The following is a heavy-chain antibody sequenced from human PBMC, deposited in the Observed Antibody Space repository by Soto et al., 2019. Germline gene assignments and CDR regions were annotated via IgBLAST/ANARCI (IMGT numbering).Heavy chain of an antibody. CDR1: GFTFSSYL. CDR2: INSDGSST. J-gene: IGHJ5*02. CDR3: ARDRHFGITFGGVIVTNWFDP. D-gene: IGHD3-16*02. V-gene: IGHV3-74*01. Sequence: PGGSLRLSCAASGFTFSSYLMHWVRQAPGKGLVWVSRINSDGSSTSYADSVKGRFTISRDNAKNTLYLQMNSLRAEDTAVYYCARDRHFGITFGGVIVTNWFDPWGQGTLVTVSS.